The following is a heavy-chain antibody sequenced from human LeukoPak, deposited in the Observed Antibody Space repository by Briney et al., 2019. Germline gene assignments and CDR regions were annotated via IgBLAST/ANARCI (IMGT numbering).Heavy chain of an antibody. CDR3: ARGIFGVVTYSYYYLDV. D-gene: IGHD3-3*01. V-gene: IGHV1-18*01. J-gene: IGHJ6*03. CDR1: GYTFINYG. CDR2: ISAYNGNT. Sequence: ASVKVSCKASGYTFINYGISWVRQAPGQGLEWMGWISAYNGNTNYAQKLQGRVTMTRDTSTTTAYMEMRSLRSDDTAAYYCARGIFGVVTYSYYYLDVWGKGTTVTVSS.